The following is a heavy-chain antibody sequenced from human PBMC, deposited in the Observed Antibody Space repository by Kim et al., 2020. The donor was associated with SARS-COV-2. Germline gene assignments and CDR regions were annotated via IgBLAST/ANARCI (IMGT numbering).Heavy chain of an antibody. CDR2: IYYSGST. Sequence: SETLSLTCTVSGGSISSGGYYWSWIRQHPGKGLEWIGYIYYSGSTYYNPSLKSRVTISVDTSKNQFSLKLNSVTAADTAVYYCARDGEGGEVQFDYWGQGTLVTVSS. V-gene: IGHV4-31*03. J-gene: IGHJ4*02. CDR1: GGSISSGGYY. CDR3: ARDGEGGEVQFDY. D-gene: IGHD7-27*01.